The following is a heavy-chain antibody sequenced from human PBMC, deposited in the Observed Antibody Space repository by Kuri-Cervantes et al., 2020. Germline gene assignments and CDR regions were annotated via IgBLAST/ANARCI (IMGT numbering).Heavy chain of an antibody. Sequence: GGSLRLSCAASGFTFSSYGMHWVRQAPGKGLEWVAVISYDGSNKYYADSVKGRFTISRDNSKNTLYLQMNSLRAEDTAVYYCARDLGHYDFPEYYFDYWGQGTLVTVSS. CDR3: ARDLGHYDFPEYYFDY. J-gene: IGHJ4*02. V-gene: IGHV3-30*03. D-gene: IGHD3-3*01. CDR2: ISYDGSNK. CDR1: GFTFSSYG.